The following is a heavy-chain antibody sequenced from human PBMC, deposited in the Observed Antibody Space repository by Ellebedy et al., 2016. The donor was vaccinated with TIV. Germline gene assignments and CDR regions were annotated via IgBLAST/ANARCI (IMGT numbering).Heavy chain of an antibody. D-gene: IGHD3-10*01. Sequence: SETLSLTXAVYGGSFSGYYWSWIRQPPGKGLEWIGEINHSGSTNYNPSLKSRVTISVDTSKNQFSLKLSSVTAADTAVYYCARGLPTPGSYYYGSGSYPLYYYYMDVWGKGTTVTVSS. CDR3: ARGLPTPGSYYYGSGSYPLYYYYMDV. CDR2: INHSGST. CDR1: GGSFSGYY. J-gene: IGHJ6*03. V-gene: IGHV4-34*01.